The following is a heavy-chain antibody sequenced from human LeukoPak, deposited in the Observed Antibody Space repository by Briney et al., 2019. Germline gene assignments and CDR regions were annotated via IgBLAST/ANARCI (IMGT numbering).Heavy chain of an antibody. CDR2: ISYDGSNK. J-gene: IGHJ3*02. CDR3: AKILGGQWLTDFDI. D-gene: IGHD5-12*01. CDR1: GFTFSSYG. Sequence: PGRSLRPSCAASGFTFSSYGMHWVRQAPGKGLEWVAVISYDGSNKYYADSVKGRFTISRDNSKNTLYLQMNSLRAEDTAVYYCAKILGGQWLTDFDIWGQGTMVTVSS. V-gene: IGHV3-30*18.